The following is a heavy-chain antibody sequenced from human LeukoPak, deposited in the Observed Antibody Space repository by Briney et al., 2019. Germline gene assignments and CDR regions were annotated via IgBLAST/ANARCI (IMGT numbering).Heavy chain of an antibody. V-gene: IGHV3-7*01. Sequence: PGGSLRLSCAASGFSFNREWMVWVRQAPGKGLEWVATIRYDGGQTMYLDSVRGRFTISRDNARSSLYLQMNSLRVEDTAVYYCARSNGIAVDDSLDVWRQGTKDPVS. CDR2: IRYDGGQT. J-gene: IGHJ3*01. CDR3: ARSNGIAVDDSLDV. D-gene: IGHD2-8*01. CDR1: GFSFNREW.